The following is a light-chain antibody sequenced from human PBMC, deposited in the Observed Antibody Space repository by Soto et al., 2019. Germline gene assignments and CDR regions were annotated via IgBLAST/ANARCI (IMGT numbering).Light chain of an antibody. J-gene: IGKJ1*01. CDR3: LQVAHFPRT. Sequence: DIQMTQSPSSVSASVGDTVTITCRASQDINSRLAWFQQQPGRPPKYVIQAATMLQSGFPSRFAGSGSGRDFTLTNRTLQPEDSATYHCLQVAHFPRTFGQGTKVE. V-gene: IGKV1-12*01. CDR2: AAT. CDR1: QDINSR.